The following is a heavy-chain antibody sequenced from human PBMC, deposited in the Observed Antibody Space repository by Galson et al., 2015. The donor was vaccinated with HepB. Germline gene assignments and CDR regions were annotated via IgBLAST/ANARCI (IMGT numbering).Heavy chain of an antibody. D-gene: IGHD3-10*01. J-gene: IGHJ5*02. CDR1: GFSFTTYGVG. CDR2: IYWDDDK. CDR3: AHSRTLTVVRIQFDP. V-gene: IGHV2-5*02. Sequence: PALVKPTQTLTPTCTFSGFSFTTYGVGVGWIRQPPGKALEWLALIYWDDDKRYSPSLKSRLTITKDTSKNQVVLTMTNMDPVDTATYYCAHSRTLTVVRIQFDPWGQGTLVTVSS.